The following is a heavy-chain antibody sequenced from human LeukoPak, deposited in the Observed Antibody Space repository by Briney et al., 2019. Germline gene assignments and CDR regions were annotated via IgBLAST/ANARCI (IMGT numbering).Heavy chain of an antibody. J-gene: IGHJ4*02. Sequence: GGSLRLSCAASRFTFSSYAMSWVRQPPGKGLEWVSANSGSGGSTYYADSVKGRFTISRDNSKNTLYLQMNSLRAEDTAVYYCASHDQYCTNGVCYENWSNDYWGQGTLVTVSS. D-gene: IGHD2-8*01. CDR1: RFTFSSYA. CDR2: NSGSGGST. V-gene: IGHV3-23*01. CDR3: ASHDQYCTNGVCYENWSNDY.